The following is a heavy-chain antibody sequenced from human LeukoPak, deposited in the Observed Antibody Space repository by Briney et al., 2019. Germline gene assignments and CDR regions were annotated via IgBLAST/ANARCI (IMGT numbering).Heavy chain of an antibody. V-gene: IGHV3-21*01. Sequence: GGSLRLSCAASGFTFSSYSMNWVRQAPGKGLEWVSSISSSSYYIYYADSVKGRFTISRDNAKNSLYLQMNSLRAEDTAVYYCAREGYYGSGSYRRWEFDYWGQGTLVTVSS. CDR3: AREGYYGSGSYRRWEFDY. CDR2: ISSSSYYI. J-gene: IGHJ4*02. CDR1: GFTFSSYS. D-gene: IGHD3-10*01.